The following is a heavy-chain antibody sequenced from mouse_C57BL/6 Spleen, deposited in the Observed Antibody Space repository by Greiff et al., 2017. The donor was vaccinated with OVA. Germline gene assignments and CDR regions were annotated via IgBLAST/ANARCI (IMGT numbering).Heavy chain of an antibody. CDR3: AREGFYDYDGWYFDV. CDR1: GYTFTSYW. J-gene: IGHJ1*03. CDR2: IDPSDSET. V-gene: IGHV1-52*01. Sequence: QQSCKASGYTFTSYWMHWVKQRPIQGLEWIGNIDPSDSETHYNQKFKDKATLTVDKSSSTAYMQLSSLTSEDSAVYYCAREGFYDYDGWYFDVWGTGTTVTVSS. D-gene: IGHD2-4*01.